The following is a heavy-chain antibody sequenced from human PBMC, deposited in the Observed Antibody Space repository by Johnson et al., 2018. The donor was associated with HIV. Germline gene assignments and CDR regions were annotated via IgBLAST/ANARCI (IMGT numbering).Heavy chain of an antibody. D-gene: IGHD3-10*01. Sequence: VQLVESGGGLVQPGGSLRLSCAASGFTFSSYAMSWVRQAPGKGLEWVSAISGSGGSTYYADSVKGRFTISRDNSKNTPYLQMNSLRAEDTAVYYCAKDRIMVRGVIGAFDIWGQGTMVTVSS. J-gene: IGHJ3*02. CDR3: AKDRIMVRGVIGAFDI. V-gene: IGHV3-23*04. CDR1: GFTFSSYA. CDR2: ISGSGGST.